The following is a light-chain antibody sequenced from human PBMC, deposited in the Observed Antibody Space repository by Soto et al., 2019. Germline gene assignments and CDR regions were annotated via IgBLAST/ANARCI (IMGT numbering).Light chain of an antibody. V-gene: IGKV1-8*01. J-gene: IGKJ1*01. Sequence: AIRMTQCPSSLSASTGDRVTITCRASEGISSYLAWYQQKPGKAPKLLIYAASTLQSGVPSRFSGSGSGTDFTLTISCLQSEDFATYYCQQYYSYPRTFGQGTKVEIK. CDR1: EGISSY. CDR2: AAS. CDR3: QQYYSYPRT.